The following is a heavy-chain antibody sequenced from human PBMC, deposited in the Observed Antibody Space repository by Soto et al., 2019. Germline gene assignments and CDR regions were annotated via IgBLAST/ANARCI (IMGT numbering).Heavy chain of an antibody. D-gene: IGHD2-15*01. V-gene: IGHV3-30*03. CDR3: ARDHWDCSGGGCNPHQLNFFAMDV. J-gene: IGHJ6*02. CDR2: ISFDGNNK. CDR1: GFTFNDYA. Sequence: QVHLVDSGGGGVQPGRSKRLSCVVSGFTFNDYAIHWVRQAPGKGLEWVAVISFDGNNKFYADSVKGRFTISRDRSKTTAYLQMNNLRAEDTAVYYCARDHWDCSGGGCNPHQLNFFAMDVWGQGTTVTVSS.